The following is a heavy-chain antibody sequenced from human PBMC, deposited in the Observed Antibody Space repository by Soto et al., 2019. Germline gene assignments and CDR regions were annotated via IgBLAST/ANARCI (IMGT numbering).Heavy chain of an antibody. V-gene: IGHV4-4*02. CDR2: IYHSGST. D-gene: IGHD5-18*01. Sequence: SETLSLTCAVSGGSISSTNWWSWVSQPPGKGLEWIGEIYHSGSTNYNPSLKSRVTISVDKSKNQFSLKLTSVTAADTAVYYCARGDTAMVYRAFDIWGQGTMVTVS. J-gene: IGHJ3*02. CDR3: ARGDTAMVYRAFDI. CDR1: GGSISSTNW.